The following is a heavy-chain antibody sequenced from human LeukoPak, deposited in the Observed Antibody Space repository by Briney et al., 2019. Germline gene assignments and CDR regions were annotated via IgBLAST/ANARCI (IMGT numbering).Heavy chain of an antibody. D-gene: IGHD3-22*01. CDR2: INTHNGDT. V-gene: IGHV1-18*01. Sequence: GAPVKVSCKASGYTFTTYGVSWVRQAPGQGLEWMGCINTHNGDTNYAQKVQDRVTMTTDTSTNTAYMELRSLRSDDTAVYYCARGGFYYDSSGYVESFDYWGQGTLVTVSS. CDR1: GYTFTTYG. J-gene: IGHJ4*02. CDR3: ARGGFYYDSSGYVESFDY.